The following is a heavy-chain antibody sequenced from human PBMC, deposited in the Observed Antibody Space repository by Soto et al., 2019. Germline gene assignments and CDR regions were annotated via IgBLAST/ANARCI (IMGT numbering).Heavy chain of an antibody. CDR3: ARVRGAAGWFDP. CDR1: GGSISSGDYH. CDR2: IYYSGST. J-gene: IGHJ5*02. V-gene: IGHV4-30-4*01. Sequence: QVQLQESGPGLVKPSQTLSLTCTVSGGSISSGDYHWSWIRQPPGKGLEWIGYIYYSGSTYYNPSLKSRVTISVDMSKKQFSLKLTSVTAADTAVYYCARVRGAAGWFDPWGHGTLVTVSS.